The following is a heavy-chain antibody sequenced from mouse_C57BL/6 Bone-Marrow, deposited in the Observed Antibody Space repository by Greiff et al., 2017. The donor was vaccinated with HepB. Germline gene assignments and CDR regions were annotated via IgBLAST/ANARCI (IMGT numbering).Heavy chain of an antibody. D-gene: IGHD3-2*02. Sequence: QVTLKVCGPGILQPSQTLSLTCSFSGFSLSTSGMGVGWIHQPSGNGLEWLAHIWWNDNKYYNTALKSRLTISKDTSNNQVFLKIASVDTADTATYYCARMGGQLRMDYWGQGTSVTVSS. V-gene: IGHV8-11*01. CDR3: ARMGGQLRMDY. CDR2: IWWNDNK. CDR1: GFSLSTSGMG. J-gene: IGHJ4*01.